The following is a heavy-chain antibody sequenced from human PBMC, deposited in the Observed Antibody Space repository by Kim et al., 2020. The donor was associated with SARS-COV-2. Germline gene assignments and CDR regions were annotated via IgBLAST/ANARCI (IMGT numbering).Heavy chain of an antibody. CDR3: AREGSGSYPNPFDY. CDR1: GYSISSGYY. V-gene: IGHV4-38-2*02. Sequence: SETVSLTCTVSGYSISSGYYWGWIRQPPGKGLEWIGSIYHSGSTYYNPSLKSRVTISVDTSKNQFSLKLSSVTAADTAVYYCAREGSGSYPNPFDYWGQGTLVTVSS. D-gene: IGHD1-26*01. J-gene: IGHJ4*02. CDR2: IYHSGST.